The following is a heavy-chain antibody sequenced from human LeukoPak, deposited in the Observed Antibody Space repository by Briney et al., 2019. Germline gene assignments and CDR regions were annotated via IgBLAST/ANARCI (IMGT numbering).Heavy chain of an antibody. CDR2: VNHHGDT. CDR3: ARGPTISETGYFDY. Sequence: SETLSLTCAVYGGSFTGYYWSWIRQSPGKGLKWIAEVNHHGDTNYNPSVKGRVTISVDTSKNQFSLKVTSLTAADTAVYYCARGPTISETGYFDYWGQGTLVTVSS. CDR1: GGSFTGYY. J-gene: IGHJ4*03. V-gene: IGHV4-34*01. D-gene: IGHD1-1*01.